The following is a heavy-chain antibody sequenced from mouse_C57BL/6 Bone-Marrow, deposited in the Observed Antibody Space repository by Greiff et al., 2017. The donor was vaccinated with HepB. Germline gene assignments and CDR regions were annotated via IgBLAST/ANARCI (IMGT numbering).Heavy chain of an antibody. Sequence: QVQLLQPGAELAKPGASVKLSCKASGYTFTSYWMHWVKQRPGQGLEWIGMIHPNSGSTNYNEKFKSKATLTVDKSSSTAYMKLSSLTSEDSAVYCCAKLWLRRRRSGYFGYWGQGTTLTVSS. D-gene: IGHD2-2*01. CDR3: AKLWLRRRRSGYFGY. V-gene: IGHV1-64*01. CDR2: IHPNSGST. J-gene: IGHJ2*01. CDR1: GYTFTSYW.